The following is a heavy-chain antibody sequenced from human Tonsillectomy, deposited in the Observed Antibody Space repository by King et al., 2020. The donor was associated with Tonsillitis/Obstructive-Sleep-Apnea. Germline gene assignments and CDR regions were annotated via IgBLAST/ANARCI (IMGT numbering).Heavy chain of an antibody. Sequence: VQLVESGGGLVQPGRSLRLSCSTSGFTFGDYAMSWVRQAPGKGLESVGFIRSKAYGATTEYAASVKGRFTISRDDSKNIAYLQMNSLKTEDTAVYYCTRDAEWELRDYYYMDVWGKGTTVTVSS. J-gene: IGHJ6*03. D-gene: IGHD1-26*01. CDR3: TRDAEWELRDYYYMDV. CDR1: GFTFGDYA. CDR2: IRSKAYGATT. V-gene: IGHV3-49*04.